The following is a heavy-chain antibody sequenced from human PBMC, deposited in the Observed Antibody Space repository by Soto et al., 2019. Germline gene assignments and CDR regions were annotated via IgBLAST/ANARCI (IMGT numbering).Heavy chain of an antibody. CDR1: GFTFDDYA. D-gene: IGHD2-15*01. CDR2: ISWNSGSI. Sequence: GGSLRLSCAASGFTFDDYAMHWVRQAPGKGLEWVSGISWNSGSIGYADSVKGRFTISRDNAKNSLYLQMNSLRAEDTALYYCAKDGPSCSGGSCPRRAYYYYMDVWGKGTTVTVSS. CDR3: AKDGPSCSGGSCPRRAYYYYMDV. V-gene: IGHV3-9*01. J-gene: IGHJ6*03.